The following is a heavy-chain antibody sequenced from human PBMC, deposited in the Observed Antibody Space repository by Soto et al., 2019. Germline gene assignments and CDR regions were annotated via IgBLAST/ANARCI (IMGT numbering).Heavy chain of an antibody. Sequence: QTLSLTCAISGDSVSSNSAAWNWIRQSPSRGLEWLGRTYYRSKWFNDHAISVKSRIAINPDTSKNHFSLQLNSVTPDDTAVYYCARTLRAHGVKYIDFWGQGTLVTVSS. D-gene: IGHD3-10*01. V-gene: IGHV6-1*01. J-gene: IGHJ4*02. CDR2: TYYRSKWFN. CDR3: ARTLRAHGVKYIDF. CDR1: GDSVSSNSAA.